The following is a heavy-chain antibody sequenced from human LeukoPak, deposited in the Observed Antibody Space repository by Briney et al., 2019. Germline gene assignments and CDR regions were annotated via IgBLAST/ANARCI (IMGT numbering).Heavy chain of an antibody. CDR2: INHSGST. CDR1: GGSFSGYY. CDR3: ARPYSYEDY. Sequence: SETLSLTCAVYGGSFSGYYWSWIRQPPGKGLEWIGEINHSGSTNYNPSLKSRVTISVDTSKNQFSLKLSSVTAVDTAVYYCARPYSYEDYWGQGTLVTVSS. D-gene: IGHD5-18*01. V-gene: IGHV4-34*01. J-gene: IGHJ4*02.